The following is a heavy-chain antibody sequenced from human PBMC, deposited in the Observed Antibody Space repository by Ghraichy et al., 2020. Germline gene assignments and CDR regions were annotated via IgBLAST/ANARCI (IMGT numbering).Heavy chain of an antibody. CDR3: ARPSRPADGSGDFYYYAMDV. CDR2: IYYTGTT. CDR1: GGSVSSSSYY. V-gene: IGHV4-39*01. J-gene: IGHJ6*02. Sequence: SETLSLTCSVSGGSVSSSSYYWGWIRQPPGKGLEWIGSIYYTGTTYYNPSLKSRVTVSSDRSKNQFSLKLRSVTAADTGVYYCARPSRPADGSGDFYYYAMDVWGLGTTVTVSS. D-gene: IGHD3-22*01.